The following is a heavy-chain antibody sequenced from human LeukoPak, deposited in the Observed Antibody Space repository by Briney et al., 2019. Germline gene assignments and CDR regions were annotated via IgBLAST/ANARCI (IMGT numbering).Heavy chain of an antibody. CDR1: GXTFTTYW. Sequence: GESLKISCKGSGXTFTTYWIGWVRQMPGKGLEWMGIIYPGDSDPRYSPSFQGQVTISADTSISTAYLQWSSLKASDSATYYCVRHGLGSSWFGFDYWGQGTLVTVSS. CDR3: VRHGLGSSWFGFDY. V-gene: IGHV5-51*01. J-gene: IGHJ4*02. CDR2: IYPGDSDP. D-gene: IGHD6-13*01.